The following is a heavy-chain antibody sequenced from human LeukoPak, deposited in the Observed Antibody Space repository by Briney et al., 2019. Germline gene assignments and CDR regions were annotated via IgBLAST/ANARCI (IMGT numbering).Heavy chain of an antibody. CDR2: ISGTGGST. D-gene: IGHD2-21*01. CDR1: GFTFSSYA. CDR3: AKGISKDYYNCAMDV. J-gene: IGHJ6*02. Sequence: GGSLRLSCAASGFTFSSYAMSWVRQAPGRGLEWVSSISGTGGSTYYADSVRGRFTISRDNSKNTLFLQMDSLRAEDTAVYYCAKGISKDYYNCAMDVWGQGTTVTVSS. V-gene: IGHV3-23*01.